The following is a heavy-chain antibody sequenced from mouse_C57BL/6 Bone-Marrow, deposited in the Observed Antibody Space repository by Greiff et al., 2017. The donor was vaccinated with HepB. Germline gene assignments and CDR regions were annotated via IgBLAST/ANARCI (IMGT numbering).Heavy chain of an antibody. V-gene: IGHV2-3*01. Sequence: VHLVESGPGLVGPSQSLSITCTVSGFSLTSYGVSWVRQPPGKGLEWLGVIWGDGSTNYLSALISRLSICKDNSKSQVFLKLNSLQTDDTSTYYCAKGPPYFDYWGQGTTLTVSS. J-gene: IGHJ2*01. CDR2: IWGDGST. CDR3: AKGPPYFDY. CDR1: GFSLTSYG.